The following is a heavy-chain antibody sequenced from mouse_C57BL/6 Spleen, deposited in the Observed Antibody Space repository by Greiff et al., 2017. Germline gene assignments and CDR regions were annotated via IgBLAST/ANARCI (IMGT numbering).Heavy chain of an antibody. CDR3: ARDLLLVHYFDY. D-gene: IGHD2-1*01. J-gene: IGHJ2*01. V-gene: IGHV1-82*01. CDR1: GYAFSSSW. Sequence: QVQLQQSGPELVKPGASVKISCKASGYAFSSSWMNWVKQRPGKGLEWIGRIYPGDGDTNYNGKFKGKATLTADKSSSTAYMQLSSLTSEDSAVYFGARDLLLVHYFDYWGQGTTLTVSS. CDR2: IYPGDGDT.